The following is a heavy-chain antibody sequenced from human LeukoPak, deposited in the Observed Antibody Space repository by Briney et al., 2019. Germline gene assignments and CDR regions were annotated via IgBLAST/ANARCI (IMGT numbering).Heavy chain of an antibody. CDR2: INPNSGGT. D-gene: IGHD1-26*01. CDR1: GYTFTGYY. V-gene: IGHV1-2*02. CDR3: ASRGMEGATTVDY. Sequence: ASVKVSCKASGYTFTGYYMHWVRQAPGQGLAGMGWINPNSGGTNYAQKVQGRVTMTRDTSISTAYMELSRLRSDDTAVYYCASRGMEGATTVDYWGQGTLVTVSS. J-gene: IGHJ4*02.